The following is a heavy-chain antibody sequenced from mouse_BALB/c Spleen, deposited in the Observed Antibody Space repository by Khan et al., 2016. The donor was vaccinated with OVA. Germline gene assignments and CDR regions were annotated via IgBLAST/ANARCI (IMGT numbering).Heavy chain of an antibody. CDR3: GSGSGHYRFAY. CDR2: INPSYGDA. CDR1: GYTFTDFA. V-gene: IGHV1S137*01. D-gene: IGHD2-1*01. J-gene: IGHJ3*01. Sequence: QVQLKQSGAELVRPGVSVKISCKGSGYTFTDFAMHWVKQSHAKGLGWIGVINPSYGDANYNKNFKGKATMTVDKSASTSYMELARLTTRVSANYYGGSGSGHYRFAYWGQGTLVTVSA.